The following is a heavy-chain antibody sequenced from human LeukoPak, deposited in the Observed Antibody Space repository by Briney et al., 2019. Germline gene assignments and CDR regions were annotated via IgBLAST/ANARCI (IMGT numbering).Heavy chain of an antibody. J-gene: IGHJ4*02. CDR1: GFTFSSYG. D-gene: IGHD6-19*01. CDR2: ISYDGSNK. CDR3: AKDHAVAGYFDY. V-gene: IGHV3-30*18. Sequence: PGRSLRLSCAASGFTFSSYGMHWVRQAPGKGLEWVAVISYDGSNKYYADSVKGRFTISRDNAKNSLYLQMSSLRAEDTALYYCAKDHAVAGYFDYWGQGTLVTVSS.